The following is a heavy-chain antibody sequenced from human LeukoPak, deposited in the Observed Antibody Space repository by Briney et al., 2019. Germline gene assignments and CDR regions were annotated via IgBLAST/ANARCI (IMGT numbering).Heavy chain of an antibody. Sequence: IPSETLSLTCTVSGGSVSSGSYYWGWIRQPPGKGLEWIGSIFYSGSTYYNPSLKSRFTISVATSKSQFSLKLNSVTAADTAVYYCAGLRGYSNSWGQGTLVTVSS. V-gene: IGHV4-39*01. J-gene: IGHJ5*02. CDR2: IFYSGST. CDR1: GGSVSSGSYY. CDR3: AGLRGYSNS. D-gene: IGHD5-18*01.